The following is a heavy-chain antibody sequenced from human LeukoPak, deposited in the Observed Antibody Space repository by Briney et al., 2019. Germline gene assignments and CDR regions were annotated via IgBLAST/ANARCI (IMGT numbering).Heavy chain of an antibody. CDR3: AREIPGGFLEWLPYDY. D-gene: IGHD3-3*01. Sequence: GGSLRLSCAASGFTFSSYSMNWVRQAPGKGLEWVSSISSSSYIYYADSVKSRFTISRDNAKNSLYLQMNSLRAEDTAVYYCAREIPGGFLEWLPYDYWGQGTLVTVSS. CDR2: ISSSSYI. V-gene: IGHV3-21*01. CDR1: GFTFSSYS. J-gene: IGHJ4*02.